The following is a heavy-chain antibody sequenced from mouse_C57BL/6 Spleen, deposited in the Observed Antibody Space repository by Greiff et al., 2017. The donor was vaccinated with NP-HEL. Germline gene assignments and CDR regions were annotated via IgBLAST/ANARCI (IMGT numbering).Heavy chain of an antibody. J-gene: IGHJ2*01. Sequence: DVKLVESGGGLVKPGGSLKLSCAASGFTFSDYGMHWVRQAPEKGLEWVAYISSGSSTIYYADTVKGRFTISRDNAKNTLFLQMTSLRSEDTAMYYCARHGSSYFDYWGQGTTLTVSS. CDR3: ARHGSSYFDY. V-gene: IGHV5-17*01. CDR1: GFTFSDYG. CDR2: ISSGSSTI. D-gene: IGHD1-1*01.